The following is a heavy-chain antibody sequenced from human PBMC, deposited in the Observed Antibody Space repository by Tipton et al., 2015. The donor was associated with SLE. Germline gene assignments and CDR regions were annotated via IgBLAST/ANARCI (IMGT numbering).Heavy chain of an antibody. CDR3: ARESRGYDFLDY. CDR2: ISYSGNT. Sequence: TLSLTCTVSGGSVSSSSKYWTWIWQPPGKGLEWIGYISYSGNTNYNPSLKSRVTISVDTSKNQFSLRLSSVTAADTAVYYCARESRGYDFLDYWGQGTLVTVSS. D-gene: IGHD5-12*01. J-gene: IGHJ4*02. CDR1: GGSVSSSSKY. V-gene: IGHV4-61*01.